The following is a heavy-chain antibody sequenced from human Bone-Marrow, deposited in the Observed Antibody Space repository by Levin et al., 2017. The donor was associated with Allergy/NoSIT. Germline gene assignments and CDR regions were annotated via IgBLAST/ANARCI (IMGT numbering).Heavy chain of an antibody. D-gene: IGHD3-16*01. Sequence: GSLRLSCTVSGGSISGYYWSWLRQPPGKGLEWIGYIYYSGTTEYIPSLKSRVTISLDTSNKQFSLTLTSVTAADAAVYYCARLGGGSPYYYYGMDVWGPGTTVTVSS. CDR2: IYYSGTT. J-gene: IGHJ6*02. CDR1: GGSISGYY. V-gene: IGHV4-59*08. CDR3: ARLGGGSPYYYYGMDV.